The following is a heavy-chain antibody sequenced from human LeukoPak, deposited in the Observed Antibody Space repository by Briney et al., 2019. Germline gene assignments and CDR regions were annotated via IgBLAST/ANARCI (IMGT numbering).Heavy chain of an antibody. CDR1: GFIVSNNY. J-gene: IGHJ4*02. CDR2: LYSAGAT. V-gene: IGHV3-53*01. CDR3: ARVFEYSASRGYFDY. Sequence: GRSLRLSSAVSGFIVSNNYMNWVRQAPGKGLEWVSLLYSAGATYYADSVKGRFSISRDNYRNTQYLQLNSLPAEATAVYYCARVFEYSASRGYFDYWGQGTLVTVSS. D-gene: IGHD2/OR15-2a*01.